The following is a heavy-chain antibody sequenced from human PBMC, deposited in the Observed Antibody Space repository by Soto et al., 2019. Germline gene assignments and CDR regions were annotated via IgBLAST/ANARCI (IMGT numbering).Heavy chain of an antibody. CDR2: ISSDGSIT. Sequence: EVQLMESGGGLVQPGGSLRLSCAASGFTFSSYWMHWVRRAPGKGLVWVSGISSDGSITSYADSVKGRFTISRDNAKNTLYLQMNSLRAEDTAVYDCARGLSGNWFDPWGQGTLVTVSS. D-gene: IGHD3-10*01. CDR3: ARGLSGNWFDP. V-gene: IGHV3-74*01. J-gene: IGHJ5*02. CDR1: GFTFSSYW.